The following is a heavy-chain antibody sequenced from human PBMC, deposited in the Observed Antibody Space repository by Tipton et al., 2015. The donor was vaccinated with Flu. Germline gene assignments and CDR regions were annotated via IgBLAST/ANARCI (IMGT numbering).Heavy chain of an antibody. V-gene: IGHV3-20*04. CDR1: GFTFDDFG. CDR3: ARGRVLSGYINAPFGF. CDR2: VNWNGRIT. Sequence: SLRLSCSASGFTFDDFGMNWIRLTPGKGLEWVSGVNWNGRITDYADSVKGRFIISRDNAQHSLHLQMNSLRVEDTALYYCARGRVLSGYINAPFGFWGQGALVTVSS. D-gene: IGHD5-12*01. J-gene: IGHJ4*02.